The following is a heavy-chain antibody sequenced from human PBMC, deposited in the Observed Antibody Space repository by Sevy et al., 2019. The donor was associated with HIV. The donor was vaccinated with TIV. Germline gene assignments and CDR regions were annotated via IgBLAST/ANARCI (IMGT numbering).Heavy chain of an antibody. CDR3: ARDSDNYDILTGYYPFDY. D-gene: IGHD3-9*01. Sequence: ASVKVSCKASGYTFTSYYMHWVRQAPGQGLEWMGIINPSGGSTSYAQKFQGRVTMTRDTSTSTVYMELSSLRSEDTAMYYCARDSDNYDILTGYYPFDYWGQGTLVTVSS. CDR2: INPSGGST. J-gene: IGHJ4*02. V-gene: IGHV1-46*01. CDR1: GYTFTSYY.